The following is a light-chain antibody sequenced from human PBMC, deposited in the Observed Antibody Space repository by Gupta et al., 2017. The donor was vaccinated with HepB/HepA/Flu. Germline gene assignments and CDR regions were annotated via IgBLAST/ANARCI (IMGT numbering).Light chain of an antibody. V-gene: IGKV1-5*01. CDR1: QRVSVW. CDR2: SIS. J-gene: IGKJ1*01. Sequence: DIQISQTPYTLSASLGDEVTITCRASQRVSVWLAWYQQKPGKAPKLLIYSISTFEGGVPSRFSGSGSGTEFTLTISSLQPGDFATYYCQQYSCYPWTFGEGTKVEIK. CDR3: QQYSCYPWT.